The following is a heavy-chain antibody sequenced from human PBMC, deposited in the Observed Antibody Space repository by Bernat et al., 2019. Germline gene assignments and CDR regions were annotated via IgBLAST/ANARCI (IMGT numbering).Heavy chain of an antibody. CDR1: GFTFSSYA. CDR2: ISYDGSNK. D-gene: IGHD5-18*01. V-gene: IGHV3-30-3*01. Sequence: QVQLVESGGGVVQPGGSLRLSCAASGFTFSSYAMHWVRQAPGKGLEWVAVISYDGSNKYYADSVKGRFTISRDNSKNTLYLQMNSLRAEDTAVYYCAREPGGSGSYGLTDYYYYGMDVWGQGTTVTVSS. J-gene: IGHJ6*02. CDR3: AREPGGSGSYGLTDYYYYGMDV.